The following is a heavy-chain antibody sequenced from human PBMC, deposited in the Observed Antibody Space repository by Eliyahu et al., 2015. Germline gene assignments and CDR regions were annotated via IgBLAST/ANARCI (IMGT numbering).Heavy chain of an antibody. V-gene: IGHV3-7*01. J-gene: IGHJ3*01. D-gene: IGHD3-22*01. Sequence: EVQLVESGGGLGQPGGSLRLXCAASGFXXSXXWXSWVRQAPGKGLEWVANIKHDGSEKNYVDSVKGRFTISRDTAENSLYLQMNSLRAEDTAVYYCARTRDYDGSGYPRAFDFWGQGTMVTVSS. CDR3: ARTRDYDGSGYPRAFDF. CDR2: IKHDGSEK. CDR1: GFXXSXXW.